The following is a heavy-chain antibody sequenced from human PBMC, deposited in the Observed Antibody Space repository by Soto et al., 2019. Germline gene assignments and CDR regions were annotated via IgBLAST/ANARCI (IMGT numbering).Heavy chain of an antibody. CDR2: ISWHSGSI. V-gene: IGHV3-9*01. Sequence: EVQLVESGGGLVQPGRSLRLSCAASGFTFDDYAMHWVRQAPGKGLEWVSGISWHSGSIGYPDSVKGRFTISRDSAKNSLYLQRNSLSAEDTTLYYSAKGARHQPGVYYYGMDFCGQGSTVAVSS. CDR3: AKGARHQPGVYYYGMDF. D-gene: IGHD3-10*01. CDR1: GFTFDDYA. J-gene: IGHJ6*02.